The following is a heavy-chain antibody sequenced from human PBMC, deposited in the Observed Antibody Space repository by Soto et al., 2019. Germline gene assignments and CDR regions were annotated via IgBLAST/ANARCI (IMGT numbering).Heavy chain of an antibody. CDR2: ISYDGSNK. J-gene: IGHJ4*02. V-gene: IGHV3-30-3*01. Sequence: QVQLVESGGGVVQPGRSLRLPCAASGFTLRSYAMHWVRQAPGKGLEWVAAISYDGSNKYNADSVKGRFTISRDNSKITLYLQMNSLRVEDTAVYYCARARLDTPALDYWGQGTLVTVSS. D-gene: IGHD2-2*01. CDR3: ARARLDTPALDY. CDR1: GFTLRSYA.